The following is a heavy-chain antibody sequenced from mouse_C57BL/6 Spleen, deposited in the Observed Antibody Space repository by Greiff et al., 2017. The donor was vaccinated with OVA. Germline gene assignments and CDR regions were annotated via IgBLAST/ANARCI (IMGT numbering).Heavy chain of an antibody. CDR1: GYSITSGYY. Sequence: EVKLQESGPGLVKPSQSLSLTCSVTGYSITSGYYWNWIRQFPGNKLEWMGYISYDGSNNYNPSLKNRISITRDTSKNQFFLKLNSVTTEDTATDYCARLDGYYSWFAYWGQGTLVTVSA. CDR2: ISYDGSN. J-gene: IGHJ3*01. CDR3: ARLDGYYSWFAY. V-gene: IGHV3-6*01. D-gene: IGHD2-3*01.